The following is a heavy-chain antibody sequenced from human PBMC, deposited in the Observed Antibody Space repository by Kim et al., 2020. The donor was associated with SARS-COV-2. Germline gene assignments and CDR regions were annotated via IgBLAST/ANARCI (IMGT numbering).Heavy chain of an antibody. V-gene: IGHV4-39*07. Sequence: SETLSLTCTVSGGSISSSSYYWGWIRQPPGKGLEWIGSIYYSGSTYYNPSLKSRVTLSVDTSKNQFSLKLSSVTAADTAVYYCARDLWGWLQLDNWFDPWGQGTLVTVSS. J-gene: IGHJ5*02. CDR1: GGSISSSSYY. CDR2: IYYSGST. D-gene: IGHD5-12*01. CDR3: ARDLWGWLQLDNWFDP.